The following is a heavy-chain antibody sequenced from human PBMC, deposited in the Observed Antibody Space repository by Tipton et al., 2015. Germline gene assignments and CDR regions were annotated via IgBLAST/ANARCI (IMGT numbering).Heavy chain of an antibody. CDR2: IISMFATT. V-gene: IGHV1-69*06. CDR3: ARHQDVVAVPSAPKYYIGLDL. Sequence: QSGPEVKKPGSSARISCEPSGGTFSGYGFHWVRQAPGQGLEWLGGIISMFATTKYARKFQGRVTITADKSTSTAYMELSSLKSEDTAVYYCARHQDVVAVPSAPKYYIGLDLWGQGTTVTVSS. J-gene: IGHJ6*02. D-gene: IGHD2-15*01. CDR1: GGTFSGYG.